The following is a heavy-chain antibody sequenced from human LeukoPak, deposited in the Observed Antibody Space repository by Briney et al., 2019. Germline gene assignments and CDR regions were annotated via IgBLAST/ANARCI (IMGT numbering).Heavy chain of an antibody. CDR1: GDSVSSTNAA. D-gene: IGHD5-24*01. CDR3: ARTRGHLDL. Sequence: SQTLSLTCAISGDSVSSTNAAWNWIRQSPSSGLEWLGRTYYRSRWYSEYARSVKSRITIDPDTSKNQFSLQLNPVTPEDAAVYYCARTRGHLDLWGRGTLVTVSS. J-gene: IGHJ2*01. CDR2: TYYRSRWYS. V-gene: IGHV6-1*01.